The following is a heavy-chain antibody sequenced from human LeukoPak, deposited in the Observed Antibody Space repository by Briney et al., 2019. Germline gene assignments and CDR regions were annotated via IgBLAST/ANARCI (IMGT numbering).Heavy chain of an antibody. J-gene: IGHJ5*02. CDR2: IYTSGST. V-gene: IGHV4-4*07. CDR3: ARDRGEWGFDP. CDR1: GGSLSSYY. Sequence: SETLSLTRTVSGGSLSSYYWSWIRQPAGKGLEGIGRIYTSGSTNYNPSLKSRVTMSVDTSKNQFSLKLSSVTAADTAVYYCARDRGEWGFDPWGQGTLVTVSS. D-gene: IGHD3-16*01.